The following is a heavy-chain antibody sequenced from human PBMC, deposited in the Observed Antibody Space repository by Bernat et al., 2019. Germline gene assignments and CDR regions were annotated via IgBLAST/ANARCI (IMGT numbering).Heavy chain of an antibody. CDR3: ARPLGRGSYYNRF. D-gene: IGHD3-10*01. J-gene: IGHJ4*02. V-gene: IGHV3-48*01. Sequence: EVQLVESGGGLVQPGGSLRLSCAASGFTFSSYSMNWVRQAPGKGLEWVAYIHSSSSTISSADSVKGRFTISRDNAKNSLYLQMNSLRAEDTAVYYCARPLGRGSYYNRFWGQGTLVTVSS. CDR2: IHSSSSTI. CDR1: GFTFSSYS.